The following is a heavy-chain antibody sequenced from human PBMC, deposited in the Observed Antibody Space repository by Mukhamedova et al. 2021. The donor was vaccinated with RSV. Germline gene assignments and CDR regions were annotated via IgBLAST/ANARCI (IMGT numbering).Heavy chain of an antibody. Sequence: IGTGYSTEYAASVKGRFTISRDGSKDSLYLQMNRLKAEDTDVYYCARTYHDKKLDLWGQGTLVTVSS. D-gene: IGHD3-16*01. CDR2: IGTGYST. CDR3: ARTYHDKKLDL. J-gene: IGHJ4*02. V-gene: IGHV3-72*01.